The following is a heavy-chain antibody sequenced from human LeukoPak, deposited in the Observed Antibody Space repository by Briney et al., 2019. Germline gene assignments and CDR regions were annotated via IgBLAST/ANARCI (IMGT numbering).Heavy chain of an antibody. CDR3: AELGITMIGGV. J-gene: IGHJ6*04. CDR2: ISSSGSTI. D-gene: IGHD3-10*02. CDR1: GFTFSSYE. Sequence: GGSLRLSCAASGFTFSSYEMNWVRQAPGMWLEWVSYISSSGSTIYYADSVKGRFTISRDNAKNSLYLQMNSLRAEDTAVYYCAELGITMIGGVWGKGTTVTISS. V-gene: IGHV3-48*03.